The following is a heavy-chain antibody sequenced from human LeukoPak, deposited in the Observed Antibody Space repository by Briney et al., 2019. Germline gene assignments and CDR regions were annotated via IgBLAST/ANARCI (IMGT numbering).Heavy chain of an antibody. CDR3: AKYIVATIGVDY. CDR1: GLTFSDYY. J-gene: IGHJ4*02. CDR2: ISGSGVST. D-gene: IGHD5-12*01. Sequence: PGGSLRLSCAASGLTFSDYYMSWIRQAPGKGLEWVSGISGSGVSTYYADSVKGRFTISRDNSKNTVYLQMNSLRAEDTAVYYCAKYIVATIGVDYWGQGTLVTVSS. V-gene: IGHV3-23*01.